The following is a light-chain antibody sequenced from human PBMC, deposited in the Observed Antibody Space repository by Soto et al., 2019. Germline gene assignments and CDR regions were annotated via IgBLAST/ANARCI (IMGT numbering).Light chain of an antibody. CDR2: DAS. J-gene: IGKJ1*01. V-gene: IGKV3D-15*03. CDR1: QSINTM. Sequence: EIVMTQSPATLSVSRLGRATFSFMGSQSINTMIAWYHHKPVQANSLIIYDASIRATGIPARFSGSWSGTEFSLTINILQSEDFAFYYCQQYINWPWTFGQGTKVDI. CDR3: QQYINWPWT.